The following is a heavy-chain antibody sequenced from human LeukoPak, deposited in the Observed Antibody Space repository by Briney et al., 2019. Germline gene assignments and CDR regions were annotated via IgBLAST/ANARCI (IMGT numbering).Heavy chain of an antibody. CDR2: ISGSGGNT. V-gene: IGHV3-23*01. CDR3: AKVSGRIQIWPQPFGDGMDV. J-gene: IGHJ6*02. CDR1: GFTFSTDV. Sequence: GGSLRLSCAASGFTFSTDVMSWVRQAPGKGLECVSAISGSGGNTYYADSVKGRFTISRDNSKNMLYLQMNSLRAEDTAVYYCAKVSGRIQIWPQPFGDGMDVWGQGTTVIVSS. D-gene: IGHD3-10*01.